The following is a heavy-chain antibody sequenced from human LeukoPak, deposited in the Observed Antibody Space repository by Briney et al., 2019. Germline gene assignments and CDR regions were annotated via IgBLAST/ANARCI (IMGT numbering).Heavy chain of an antibody. CDR3: AKRRYCTSTSCHDFDY. D-gene: IGHD2-2*01. CDR2: VSADGDST. CDR1: GFTFRYYA. V-gene: IGHV3-23*01. Sequence: GGSLRLSCAASGFTFRYYAMNRVRQAPGKGLEWVSAVSADGDSTYYADSVKGRFTISRDNSKNTLYLQMNSLRPGDTADYYCAKRRYCTSTSCHDFDYWGQGTLVTVSS. J-gene: IGHJ4*02.